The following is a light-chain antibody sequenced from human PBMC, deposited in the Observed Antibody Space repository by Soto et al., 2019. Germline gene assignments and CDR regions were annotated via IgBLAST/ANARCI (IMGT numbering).Light chain of an antibody. Sequence: EIVMTQSPATLSVSPGERATLSFSASQSVSSRLAWYQQKPGQAPRLLIYGASTRATGIPARFSGSGSGTEFTLTISSLQSEDSALYYCQHYNNWPPGRTFGQGTKVDIK. CDR1: QSVSSR. CDR2: GAS. CDR3: QHYNNWPPGRT. V-gene: IGKV3-15*01. J-gene: IGKJ1*01.